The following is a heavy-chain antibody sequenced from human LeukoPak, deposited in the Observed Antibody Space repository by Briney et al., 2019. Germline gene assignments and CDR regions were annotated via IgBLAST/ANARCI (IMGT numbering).Heavy chain of an antibody. CDR3: GGVTKGTVDY. Sequence: SETLSLTCTVSGGSISSYYWGWIRQPPGKGLEWIGYIYYTGYTNYNPSLKSRVTISVDASKNQFSLKLSSVTAADTAVYNCGGVTKGTVDYWGQGTLVTVSS. D-gene: IGHD4-17*01. CDR1: GGSISSYY. J-gene: IGHJ4*02. CDR2: IYYTGYT. V-gene: IGHV4-59*01.